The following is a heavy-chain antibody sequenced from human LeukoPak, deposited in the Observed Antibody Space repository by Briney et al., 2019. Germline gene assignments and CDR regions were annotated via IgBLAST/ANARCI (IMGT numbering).Heavy chain of an antibody. CDR3: AKAVGSGTTFDY. CDR1: GFTFDDYA. J-gene: IGHJ4*02. CDR2: ISWNSGSI. Sequence: PGGSLRLSCAASGFTFDDYAMHWVRQAPGKGLEWVSGISWNSGSIGYADSVKGRFTISRDNAKNSLYLQMNSLRAEDTALYYCAKAVGSGTTFDYWGQGTLVTVSS. D-gene: IGHD2-15*01. V-gene: IGHV3-9*01.